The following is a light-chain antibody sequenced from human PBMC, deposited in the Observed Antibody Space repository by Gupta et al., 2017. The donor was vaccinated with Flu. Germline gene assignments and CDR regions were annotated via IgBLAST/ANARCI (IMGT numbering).Light chain of an antibody. J-gene: IGKJ2*01. CDR1: QSVNNNL. V-gene: IGKV3-20*01. CDR2: GAS. Sequence: EIVLTQSPRTISLSPGERGTLSCSVSQSVNNNLLHWYQQKPGQAPRLLIYGASSSASGVPDTFSGSGSGTEFTLTISSREPEDFAVYYCHQYCISLYPFGQGTNVEIK. CDR3: HQYCISLYP.